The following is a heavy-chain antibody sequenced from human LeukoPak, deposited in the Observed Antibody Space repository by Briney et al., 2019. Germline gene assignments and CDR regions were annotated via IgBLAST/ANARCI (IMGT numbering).Heavy chain of an antibody. CDR2: FDPEGGET. J-gene: IGHJ6*02. D-gene: IGHD2-2*02. V-gene: IGHV1-24*01. CDR1: GGTFSSYA. CDR3: ATELGVPAAIRYYYYGMDV. Sequence: GASVKVSCKASGGTFSSYAISWVRQAPGKGLEWMGGFDPEGGETIYAQKFQGRVTMTEDTSTDTAYMELSSLRSEDTAVYYCATELGVPAAIRYYYYGMDVWGQGTTVTVSS.